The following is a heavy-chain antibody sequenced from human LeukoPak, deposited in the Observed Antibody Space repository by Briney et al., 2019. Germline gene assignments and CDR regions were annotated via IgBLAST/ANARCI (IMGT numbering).Heavy chain of an antibody. Sequence: GGSLRLSCAAFGFTFSSYWMDWVRQAPGKGLEWVANIKEDGSAKYSVDSVKGRFTISRDNAKNTLYLQMNSLRAEDTAVYYCARDSPGYGAYDLGWGQGTLVTVSS. CDR2: IKEDGSAK. CDR3: ARDSPGYGAYDLG. J-gene: IGHJ4*02. CDR1: GFTFSSYW. D-gene: IGHD5-12*01. V-gene: IGHV3-7*04.